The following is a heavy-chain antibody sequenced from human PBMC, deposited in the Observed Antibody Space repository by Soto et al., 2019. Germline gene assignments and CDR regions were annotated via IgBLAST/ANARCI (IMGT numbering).Heavy chain of an antibody. D-gene: IGHD5-12*01. Sequence: PGESLKISCKTSGFAFSNYWVGWVRQMPGKGFEWMGITYPGDSATKYSPSFQGHVTISSDKSTNTAYLQWSSLKASDTGMYYCATPGGFGMDVWGQGTTVTVSS. CDR3: ATPGGFGMDV. J-gene: IGHJ6*02. CDR2: TYPGDSAT. V-gene: IGHV5-51*01. CDR1: GFAFSNYW.